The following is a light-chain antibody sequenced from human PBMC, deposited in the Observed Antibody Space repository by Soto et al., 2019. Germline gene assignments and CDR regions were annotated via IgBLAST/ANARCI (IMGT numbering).Light chain of an antibody. CDR3: QQYYRTSWT. CDR2: WAS. CDR1: QRVLYSSNNKNY. Sequence: DIVMTQSPDSLAVSLGERATINCKSSQRVLYSSNNKNYLAWYQQKPGQPPKLLIYWASTRESGVPDRFSGSGSGTDFTLTISSLQAEDVAVYYCQQYYRTSWTFGQGTKVEIK. J-gene: IGKJ1*01. V-gene: IGKV4-1*01.